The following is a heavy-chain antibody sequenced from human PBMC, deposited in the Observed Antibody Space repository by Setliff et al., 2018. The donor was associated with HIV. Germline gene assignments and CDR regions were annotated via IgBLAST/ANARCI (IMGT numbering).Heavy chain of an antibody. Sequence: LSLTCAVSGCSISISNWWSWVRQPPGHGLEWIGYIYYSGSTSYNPSLRSQVTISVDTSKNQFSLKLNSVTAADTDVYYCARPLTPSYNFWGDAFSIWGQGTMVTVSS. J-gene: IGHJ3*02. V-gene: IGHV4-4*02. CDR3: ARPLTPSYNFWGDAFSI. CDR1: GCSISISNW. D-gene: IGHD3-3*01. CDR2: IYYSGST.